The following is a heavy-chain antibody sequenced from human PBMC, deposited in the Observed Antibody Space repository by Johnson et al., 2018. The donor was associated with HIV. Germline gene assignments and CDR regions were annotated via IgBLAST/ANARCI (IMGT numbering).Heavy chain of an antibody. CDR1: GFTFSSYG. CDR2: IGTAGDT. Sequence: VQLLESGGGVVQPGRSLRLSCAASGFTFSSYGMHWVRQAPGKGLEWVSAIGTAGDTYYSGSVKGRFTISRENAKNSLYLQMNSLRAEDTAVYYCAKDQFSSPGGEAFEMWG. D-gene: IGHD6-6*01. V-gene: IGHV3-13*01. J-gene: IGHJ3*02. CDR3: AKDQFSSPGGEAFEM.